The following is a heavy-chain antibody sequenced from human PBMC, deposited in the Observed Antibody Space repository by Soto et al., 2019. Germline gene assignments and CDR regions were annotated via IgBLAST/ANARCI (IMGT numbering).Heavy chain of an antibody. CDR3: ARDRGAVTGQDFDY. CDR2: ISSSGTSA. J-gene: IGHJ4*02. V-gene: IGHV3-11*05. CDR1: GFTFSAVY. Sequence: QVQLEESGGGLVKPGGSLRLSCAASGFTFSAVYMSWIRQAPNKGLEYISYISSSGTSANYAGSVKGRFTISRDNAKNSLYLQMNSLRAEDTAVYYCARDRGAVTGQDFDYWGQGALVTVSS. D-gene: IGHD6-19*01.